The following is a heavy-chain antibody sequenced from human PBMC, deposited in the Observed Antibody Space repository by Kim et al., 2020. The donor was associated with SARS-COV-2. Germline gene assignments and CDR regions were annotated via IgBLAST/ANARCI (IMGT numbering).Heavy chain of an antibody. CDR3: ARFGKLLLYYYYGMDV. V-gene: IGHV4-34*01. CDR1: GGSFSGYY. D-gene: IGHD2-15*01. CDR2: INHSGST. Sequence: SETLSLTCAVYGGSFSGYYWSWIRQPPGKGLEWIGEINHSGSTNYNPSLKSRVTISVDTSKNQFSLKLSSVTAADTAVYYCARFGKLLLYYYYGMDVWGQGTTVTVSS. J-gene: IGHJ6*02.